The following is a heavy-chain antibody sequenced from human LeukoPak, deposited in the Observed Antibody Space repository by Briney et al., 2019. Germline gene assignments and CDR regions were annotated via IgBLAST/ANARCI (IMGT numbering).Heavy chain of an antibody. J-gene: IGHJ4*02. CDR1: GGSISSYY. CDR2: IYTSGST. V-gene: IGHV4-4*07. D-gene: IGHD3-3*01. CDR3: ARILRFLEWTETYYFDY. Sequence: SETLSLTCTVSGGSISSYYWSWIRQPAGKGLEWIGRIYTSGSTNYNPSLKSRVTISVDTSKNQFSLKLSSVTAADTAVYYCARILRFLEWTETYYFDYWGQGTLVTVSS.